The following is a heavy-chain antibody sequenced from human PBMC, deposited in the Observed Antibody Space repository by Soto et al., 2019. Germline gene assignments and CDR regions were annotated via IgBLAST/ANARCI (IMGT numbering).Heavy chain of an antibody. V-gene: IGHV4-59*08. CDR3: ASQVLGGTIFGVVRPSLDYYMDV. CDR2: IYYSGST. D-gene: IGHD3-3*01. Sequence: PSETLSLTCTVSGGSISSNYCNWIRHPPATGLELEGYIYYSGSTNYNPSLKSRVTISVDTSKNQFSLKLSSVTAADTAVYYCASQVLGGTIFGVVRPSLDYYMDVWGKGTTVTVSS. CDR1: GGSISSNY. J-gene: IGHJ6*03.